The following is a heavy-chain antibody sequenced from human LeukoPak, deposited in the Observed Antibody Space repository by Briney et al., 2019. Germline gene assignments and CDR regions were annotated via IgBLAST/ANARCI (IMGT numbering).Heavy chain of an antibody. CDR3: ARFAVHRRIAVDGQFGLDY. CDR1: GYIFTSYN. V-gene: IGHV1-46*01. CDR2: INPSGGST. J-gene: IGHJ4*02. D-gene: IGHD6-19*01. Sequence: GASVKVSCTASGYIFTSYNMNWVRQAPGQGLEWMGIINPSGGSTNYAQKFQGRVTMTRDTSTSTVYMELSSLRSEDTAVYHCARFAVHRRIAVDGQFGLDYWGQGTLVTVSS.